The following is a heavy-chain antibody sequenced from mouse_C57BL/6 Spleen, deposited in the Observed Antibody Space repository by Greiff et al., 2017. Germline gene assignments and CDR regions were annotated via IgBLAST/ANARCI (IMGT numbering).Heavy chain of an antibody. CDR2: IDPETGGT. J-gene: IGHJ3*01. D-gene: IGHD1-1*01. CDR3: TSRDYYGSAWFAY. V-gene: IGHV1-15*01. CDR1: GYTFTDYE. Sequence: QVQLQQSGAELVRPGASVTLSCKASGYTFTDYEMHWVKQTPVHGLEWIGAIDPETGGTAYNQKFKGKAILTADKSSSTAYMELRSLTSEDSAVYYCTSRDYYGSAWFAYWGQGTLVTVSA.